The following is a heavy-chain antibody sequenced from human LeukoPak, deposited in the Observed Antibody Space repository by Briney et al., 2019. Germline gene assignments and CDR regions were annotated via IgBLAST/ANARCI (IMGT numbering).Heavy chain of an antibody. CDR2: IYYSGST. J-gene: IGHJ4*02. CDR1: GGSISSYY. V-gene: IGHV4-59*08. D-gene: IGHD4-23*01. CDR3: ARHTTVVPPHYFDY. Sequence: SETLSLTCTVSGGSISSYYWSWIRQPPGKGLEWIGYIYYSGSTNYNPSLKSRVTISLDTSKNQISLKLSSVTAADTTVYYCARHTTVVPPHYFDYWGQGTLVTVSS.